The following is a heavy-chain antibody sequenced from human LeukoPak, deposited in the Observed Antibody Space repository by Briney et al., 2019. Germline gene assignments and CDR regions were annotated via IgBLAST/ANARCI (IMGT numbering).Heavy chain of an antibody. J-gene: IGHJ4*02. Sequence: PGGSLRLSCAASGFTFSSYAMSWVRQAPGKGLEWVSAISGSGGSTYYADSVKGRFTISRDNSKNTLYLQMNSLRAEDTAVYYCAIIHGGYSYGYLGRWGQGTLVTVSS. CDR3: AIIHGGYSYGYLGR. V-gene: IGHV3-23*01. D-gene: IGHD5-18*01. CDR2: ISGSGGST. CDR1: GFTFSSYA.